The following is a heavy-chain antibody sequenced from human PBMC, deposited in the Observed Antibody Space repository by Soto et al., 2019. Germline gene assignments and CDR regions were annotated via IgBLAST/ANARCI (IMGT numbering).Heavy chain of an antibody. J-gene: IGHJ5*02. CDR3: ARGGNGGGYDLGNWFDP. Sequence: SETLSLTCTVSGGSISSGDYYWSWIRQPPGKGLEWIGYIYYSGSTYYNPSLKSRVTISVDTSKNQFSLKLSSVTAADTAVYYCARGGNGGGYDLGNWFDPWGQGTLVTVSS. CDR2: IYYSGST. CDR1: GGSISSGDYY. D-gene: IGHD5-12*01. V-gene: IGHV4-30-4*01.